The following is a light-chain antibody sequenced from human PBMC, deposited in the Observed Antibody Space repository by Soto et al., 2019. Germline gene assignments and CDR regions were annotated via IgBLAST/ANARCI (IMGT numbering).Light chain of an antibody. CDR1: QSFRGL. CDR3: QQRHMWPIT. J-gene: IGKJ5*01. CDR2: DAY. Sequence: VLAHSLLTPCLSPWEIGTIACRASQSFRGLLAWYQQKPGQAPRLLIYDAYNRATGIPPRFSGSGSGTDFTLTISSLEPEDSAVYYCQQRHMWPITFGQGRRLEF. V-gene: IGKV3-11*01.